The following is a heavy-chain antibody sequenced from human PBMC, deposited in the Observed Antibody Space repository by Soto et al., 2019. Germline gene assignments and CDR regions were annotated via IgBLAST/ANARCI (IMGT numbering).Heavy chain of an antibody. Sequence: QVQLVQSGAEVKKPGASVKVSCKASGYTFTSYAMHWVRQAPGQRLEWMGWINAGNGNTKYSHKFQGRVTITRDTSASTAYMELSSLRSEDTAVYYCARDLSRPRGGYYCYGMDVWGQGTTVTVSS. J-gene: IGHJ6*02. D-gene: IGHD3-16*01. CDR3: ARDLSRPRGGYYCYGMDV. CDR1: GYTFTSYA. CDR2: INAGNGNT. V-gene: IGHV1-3*01.